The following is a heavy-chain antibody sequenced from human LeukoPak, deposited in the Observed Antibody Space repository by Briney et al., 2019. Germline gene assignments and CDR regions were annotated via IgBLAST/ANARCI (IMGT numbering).Heavy chain of an antibody. CDR2: IIPIFGTA. CDR1: GGTFSSYA. CDR3: ARVYCGGDCYTTYYFDY. Sequence: WASVTVSCKASGGTFSSYAISWVRQAPGQGLEWMGGIIPIFGTANYAQKFQGRVTITADESTSTAYMELSSLRSEDTAVYYCARVYCGGDCYTTYYFDYWAREPWSPSPQ. J-gene: IGHJ4*02. V-gene: IGHV1-69*13. D-gene: IGHD2-21*01.